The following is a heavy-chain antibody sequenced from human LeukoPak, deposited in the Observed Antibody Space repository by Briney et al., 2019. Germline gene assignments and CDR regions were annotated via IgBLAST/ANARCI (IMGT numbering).Heavy chain of an antibody. CDR2: IYYSGST. J-gene: IGHJ6*02. D-gene: IGHD2-15*01. CDR3: ARDAGYCSGGSCHFYGMDV. CDR1: GASVSSGSYY. Sequence: PSETLSLTCTVSGASVSSGSYYWSWIRQPPGKGLEWIGYIYYSGSTNYNPSLKSRVTISVDTSKNQFSLKLSSVTAADTAVYYCARDAGYCSGGSCHFYGMDVWGQGTTVTVSS. V-gene: IGHV4-61*01.